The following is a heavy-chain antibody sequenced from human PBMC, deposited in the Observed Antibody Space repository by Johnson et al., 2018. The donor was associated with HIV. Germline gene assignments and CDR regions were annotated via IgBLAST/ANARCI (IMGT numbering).Heavy chain of an antibody. V-gene: IGHV3-11*04. CDR2: ISSSGSAI. J-gene: IGHJ3*02. CDR1: GFTFSDYH. CDR3: AREMAWEDALDI. D-gene: IGHD5-24*01. Sequence: QVQLVESGGGLVKPGGSLRLSCVASGFTFSDYHMSWIRQAPGKGLEWVSYISSSGSAIYYADSVKGRFTISRDNAKNSLYLQMNSLRAEDTAIYYCAREMAWEDALDIWGQGTMVSVSS.